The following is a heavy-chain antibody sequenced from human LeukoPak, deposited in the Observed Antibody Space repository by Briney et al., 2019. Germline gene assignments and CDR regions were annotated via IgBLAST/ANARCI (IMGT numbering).Heavy chain of an antibody. Sequence: GGSLRLSCAASGFTFSSYWMHWVRQAPGKGLVWVSRINSDGSSTSYADSVKGRSTISRDNAKNTLYLQMNSLRAEDTAVYYCAREGGYSGYDPDYWGQGTLVTVSS. D-gene: IGHD5-12*01. CDR1: GFTFSSYW. V-gene: IGHV3-74*01. J-gene: IGHJ4*02. CDR2: INSDGSST. CDR3: AREGGYSGYDPDY.